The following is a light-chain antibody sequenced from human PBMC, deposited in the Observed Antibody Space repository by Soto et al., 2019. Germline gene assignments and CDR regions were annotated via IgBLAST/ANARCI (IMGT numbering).Light chain of an antibody. CDR1: SSDFGTYNL. V-gene: IGLV2-23*01. CDR3: CSFTSRNTHV. Sequence: QLVLTQPASVSGSPGQSITISCTGTSSDFGTYNLVSWYQHHPGKVPKLIVYERTKRPSGISDRFSGSKSGNTASLTISGLQAEDEADYYCCSFTSRNTHVFGAGTKVTVL. J-gene: IGLJ1*01. CDR2: ERT.